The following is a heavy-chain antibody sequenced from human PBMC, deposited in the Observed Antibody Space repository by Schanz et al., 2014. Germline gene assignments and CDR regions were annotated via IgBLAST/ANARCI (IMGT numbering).Heavy chain of an antibody. CDR1: GFTFSSYA. J-gene: IGHJ4*02. Sequence: EVQLLESGGGLVQPGGSLRLSCAASGFTFSSYAMTWVRQAPGMGLEWVSAMNESHSTIYYADSVKGRFTMSRDNAKNSVFLQMNSLRAEDTAVYYCVRDSFFAFDYWGQGTLVTVSS. D-gene: IGHD3-3*01. CDR2: MNESHSTI. CDR3: VRDSFFAFDY. V-gene: IGHV3-23*01.